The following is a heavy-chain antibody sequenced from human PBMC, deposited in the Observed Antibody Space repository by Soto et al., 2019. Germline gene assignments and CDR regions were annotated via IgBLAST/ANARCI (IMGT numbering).Heavy chain of an antibody. CDR1: GFNFGDYS. CDR3: GRVSLAPRADCDF. CDR2: IRAKVTGGTT. J-gene: IGHJ4*02. V-gene: IGHV3-49*03. D-gene: IGHD5-12*01. Sequence: PGGSLRLSCTSSGFNFGDYSMSWFRQAPGKGLEWISFIRAKVTGGTTEYAASVRGRFIASRDDSKSTAHLQMSSLKTEDTGVYFCGRVSLAPRADCDFWGRGSLVTVSS.